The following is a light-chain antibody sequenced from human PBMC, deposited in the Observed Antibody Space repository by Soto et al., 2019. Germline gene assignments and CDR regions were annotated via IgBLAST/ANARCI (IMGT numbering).Light chain of an antibody. J-gene: IGKJ1*01. V-gene: IGKV3-20*01. CDR1: QSLSSSF. Sequence: EIVLTQSPGTLSLSPGERATLSCRASQSLSSSFLAWYQQKPGQAPRLFISGVSGRATGIPDRFSGSGSGTDFTLTISRLEPEDFAVYYCQQYDSSPPTFGQGTKVDIK. CDR2: GVS. CDR3: QQYDSSPPT.